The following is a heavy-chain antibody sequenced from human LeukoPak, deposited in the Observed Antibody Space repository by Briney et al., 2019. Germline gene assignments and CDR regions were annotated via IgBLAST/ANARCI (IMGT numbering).Heavy chain of an antibody. V-gene: IGHV1-2*02. D-gene: IGHD6-13*01. CDR3: ARVGSSYDYYYYMDV. J-gene: IGHJ6*03. CDR2: INPNSGGT. Sequence: ASVKVSCKASGYTFTSYYMHWVRQAPGQGLEWMGWINPNSGGTNYAQKFQGRVTMTRDTSISTAYMELSSLRSEDTAVYYCARVGSSYDYYYYMDVWGKGTTVTISS. CDR1: GYTFTSYY.